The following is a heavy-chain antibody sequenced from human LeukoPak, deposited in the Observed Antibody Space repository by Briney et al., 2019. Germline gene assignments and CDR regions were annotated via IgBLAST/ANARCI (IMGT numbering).Heavy chain of an antibody. V-gene: IGHV1-18*01. Sequence: GASVKVSCKASGYTFTSYGISWVRQAPGQGLEWMGWISAYNGNTNYAQKLQGRVTMTTDTSTSTAYMELRSLRSDDTAVYYCARREMATIHFLGDDYWGQGTLVTVSS. D-gene: IGHD5-24*01. CDR3: ARREMATIHFLGDDY. J-gene: IGHJ4*02. CDR2: ISAYNGNT. CDR1: GYTFTSYG.